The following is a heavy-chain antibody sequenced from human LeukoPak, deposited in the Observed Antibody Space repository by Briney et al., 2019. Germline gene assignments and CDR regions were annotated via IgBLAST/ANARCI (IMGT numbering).Heavy chain of an antibody. V-gene: IGHV3-48*03. D-gene: IGHD6-6*01. J-gene: IGHJ4*02. CDR1: GFTFSSYE. CDR3: ARDQRYSSSSGGIDY. CDR2: ISSSGSTI. Sequence: GGALRLSCAASGFTFSSYEMNWVRQAPGKGLEWVSYISSSGSTIYYADSVKGRFTISRDNAKNSLYLQMNSLRAEDTAVYYCARDQRYSSSSGGIDYWGQGTLVTV.